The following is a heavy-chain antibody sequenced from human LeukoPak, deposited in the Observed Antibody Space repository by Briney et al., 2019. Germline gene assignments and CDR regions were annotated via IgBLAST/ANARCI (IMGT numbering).Heavy chain of an antibody. CDR2: IIPILDIA. CDR3: ARWFGDLVDGMDV. J-gene: IGHJ6*02. CDR1: GGTFSSYT. Sequence: GASVKVSCKASGGTFSSYTISWVRQAPGQGLEWMGRIIPILDIANYAQKFQGRVTITADKSTSTAYMELSSLRSEDTAVYYCARWFGDLVDGMDVWGQGTTVTVSS. V-gene: IGHV1-69*02. D-gene: IGHD3-10*01.